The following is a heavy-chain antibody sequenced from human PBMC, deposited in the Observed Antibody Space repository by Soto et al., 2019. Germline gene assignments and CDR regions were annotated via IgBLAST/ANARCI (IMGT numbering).Heavy chain of an antibody. CDR1: GFTFSTYG. J-gene: IGHJ4*02. D-gene: IGHD5-12*01. CDR3: AKGSTRWLQSLLDY. CDR2: ISYDGSNK. Sequence: QVQLVESGGGVVQPGRSLRLSCAASGFTFSTYGMHWVRQAPGKGLEWVAVISYDGSNKYYADSVKGRFTISRDNSKNTLYLQMNSLRAGDTAVYYCAKGSTRWLQSLLDYWGQGTLVTVSS. V-gene: IGHV3-30*18.